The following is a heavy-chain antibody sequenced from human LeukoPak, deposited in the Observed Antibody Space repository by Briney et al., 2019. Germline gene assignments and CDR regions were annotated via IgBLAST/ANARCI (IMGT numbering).Heavy chain of an antibody. CDR1: GYTFTGYY. CDR2: TNPNSGGT. D-gene: IGHD3-3*01. CDR3: ARQYYDFWSGYSYYYYMDV. Sequence: ASVKVSCKASGYTFTGYYMHWVRQAPGQGLEWMGWTNPNSGGTNYAQKFQGRVTMTRDTSISTAYMELSRLRSDDTAVYYCARQYYDFWSGYSYYYYMDVWGKGTTVTVSS. V-gene: IGHV1-2*02. J-gene: IGHJ6*03.